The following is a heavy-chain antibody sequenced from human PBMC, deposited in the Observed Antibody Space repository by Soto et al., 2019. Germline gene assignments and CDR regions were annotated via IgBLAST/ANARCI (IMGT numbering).Heavy chain of an antibody. CDR2: IHSSGGT. CDR3: ARDQGVAAAGITWFDP. Sequence: SETLSLTCTVSGASMNSYHWSWIRQPAGKGLEWIGHIHSSGGTNYNPSLKSRVTMSVDTSKNQFSLRLMSLTAADTAVYYCARDQGVAAAGITWFDPWGQGSLVTVSS. CDR1: GASMNSYH. V-gene: IGHV4-4*07. D-gene: IGHD6-13*01. J-gene: IGHJ5*02.